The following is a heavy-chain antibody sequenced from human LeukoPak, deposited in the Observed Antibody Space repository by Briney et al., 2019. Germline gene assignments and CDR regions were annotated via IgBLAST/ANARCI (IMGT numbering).Heavy chain of an antibody. D-gene: IGHD2-2*01. CDR3: ARGPISSNPGT. CDR1: GFTFSTYW. Sequence: WGSLRLSCAASGFTFSTYWMHWVRQAPGKGLVWVSRVSADGSSTTYADSVKGRFTISRDNAKNTLYLQMNSLRAGDTAIYYCARGPISSNPGTWGQGTLFTVSS. J-gene: IGHJ5*02. CDR2: VSADGSST. V-gene: IGHV3-74*01.